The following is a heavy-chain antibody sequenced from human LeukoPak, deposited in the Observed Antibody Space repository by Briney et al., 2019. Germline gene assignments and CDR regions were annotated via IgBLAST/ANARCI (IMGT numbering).Heavy chain of an antibody. J-gene: IGHJ4*02. Sequence: GGPLRLSCAASGFPFDDYAMHWVRQAPGKGLEWVSLITWDGGSTYYADSVKGRFTISRDNSKNSLYLQMNSLRAEDTALYYCAKDALAVAGTFSNFDYWGQGTLVTVSS. CDR2: ITWDGGST. D-gene: IGHD6-19*01. CDR1: GFPFDDYA. V-gene: IGHV3-43D*03. CDR3: AKDALAVAGTFSNFDY.